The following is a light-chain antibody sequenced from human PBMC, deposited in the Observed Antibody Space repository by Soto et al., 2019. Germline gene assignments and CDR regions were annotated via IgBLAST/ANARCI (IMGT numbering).Light chain of an antibody. V-gene: IGLV2-14*01. J-gene: IGLJ1*01. Sequence: QCALDEAAAVFGSPWQSITDSRSGNTGLCFSYNRVSWYQQHPGKAPKLIIYEVTDRPSGVSNRFSGSKSGNTASLTISGLQAEDEAEYYCSSYTNINTRACVFGTGTKVTVL. CDR1: TGLCFSYNR. CDR2: EVT. CDR3: SSYTNINTRACV.